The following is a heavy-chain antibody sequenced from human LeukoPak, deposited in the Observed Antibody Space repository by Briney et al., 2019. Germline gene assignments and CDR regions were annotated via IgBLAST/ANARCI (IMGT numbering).Heavy chain of an antibody. CDR1: GGSISSSY. CDR2: IDNSGST. V-gene: IGHV4-59*01. Sequence: PSETLSLTCTVSGGSISSSYRSWVRQPPGKGLEWIGYIDNSGSTNYNPPLKSRVTISLDTPKSQFSLKLSSVTAADTAVYYCARAPLYSGGSGWSIYYFYAMDVWGQGTTVTVSS. D-gene: IGHD6-19*01. CDR3: ARAPLYSGGSGWSIYYFYAMDV. J-gene: IGHJ6*02.